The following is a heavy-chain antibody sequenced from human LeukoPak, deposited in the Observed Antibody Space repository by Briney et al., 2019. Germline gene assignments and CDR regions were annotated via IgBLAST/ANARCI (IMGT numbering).Heavy chain of an antibody. CDR2: IYYSGST. D-gene: IGHD5-12*01. CDR1: GGSFSGYY. CDR3: ARDGPGCSGYEKTDAFDI. V-gene: IGHV4-34*09. J-gene: IGHJ3*02. Sequence: SETLSLTCAVYGGSFSGYYWSWIRQPPGKGLEWIGYIYYSGSTYYNPSLKSRVTISVDTSKNQFSPKLSSVTAADTAVYYCARDGPGCSGYEKTDAFDIWGQGTMVTVSS.